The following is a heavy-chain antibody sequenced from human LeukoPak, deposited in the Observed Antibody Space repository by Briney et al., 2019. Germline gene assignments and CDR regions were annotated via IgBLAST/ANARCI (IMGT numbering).Heavy chain of an antibody. Sequence: SSETPSLTCTVSGGSISSSTAYWGWVRQPPGKGLEWIGNIYYSGSTYYNPSLKSRVTISVDTSKNQFSLKLSAVSAADTAVYYCTKSDGFDPWGQGTLVTVSS. CDR3: TKSDGFDP. CDR1: GGSISSSTAY. D-gene: IGHD2-21*02. V-gene: IGHV4-39*05. CDR2: IYYSGST. J-gene: IGHJ5*02.